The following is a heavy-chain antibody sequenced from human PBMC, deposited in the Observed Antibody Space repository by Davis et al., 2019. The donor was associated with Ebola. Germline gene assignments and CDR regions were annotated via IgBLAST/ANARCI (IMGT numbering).Heavy chain of an antibody. CDR3: ARVVVVPAAIRFSYYYYYMDV. CDR2: IYTSGST. Sequence: PSETLSLTCTVSGGSISSHYWSWIRQPPGKGLEWIGHIYTSGSTNYNPSLKSRVTISVDTSKNQFSLKLSSVTAADTAVYYCARVVVVPAAIRFSYYYYYMDVWGKGTTVTVSS. J-gene: IGHJ6*03. D-gene: IGHD2-2*02. CDR1: GGSISSHY. V-gene: IGHV4-4*08.